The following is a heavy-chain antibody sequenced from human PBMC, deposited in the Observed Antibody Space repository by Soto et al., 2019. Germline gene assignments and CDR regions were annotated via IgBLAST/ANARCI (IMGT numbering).Heavy chain of an antibody. Sequence: SETLSLTCAVSSGSIGSSNWWSWVRQPPGKGLDWIGEIYQSGSTNYNPSLKSRVTISVDKSKNQFSLKLSSVTAADTAVYYCARVTYYDFWSGYSQGGYFDYWGQGTLVTVSS. CDR2: IYQSGST. J-gene: IGHJ4*02. D-gene: IGHD3-3*01. CDR1: SGSIGSSNW. V-gene: IGHV4-4*02. CDR3: ARVTYYDFWSGYSQGGYFDY.